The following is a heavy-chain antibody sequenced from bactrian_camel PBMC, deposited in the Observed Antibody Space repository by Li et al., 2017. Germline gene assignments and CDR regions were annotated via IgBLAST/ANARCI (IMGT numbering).Heavy chain of an antibody. CDR1: GFTFSDVT. CDR2: IIATGARQ. V-gene: IGHV3S20*01. J-gene: IGHJ4*01. CDR3: ANLYFRSLESQHVRI. Sequence: HVQLVESGGELVQPGGSLRLSCVASGFTFSDVTMSWVRQAAGKGLEWVSTIIATGARQYYADSVKGRFTISEGADTLYLQMDSLKPEDSAMYYCANLYFRSLESQHVRIWGQGTQVTVS.